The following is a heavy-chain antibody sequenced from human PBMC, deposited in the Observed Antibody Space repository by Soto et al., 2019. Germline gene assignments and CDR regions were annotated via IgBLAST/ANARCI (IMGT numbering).Heavy chain of an antibody. CDR3: ARDRASSAPLDX. V-gene: IGHV4-61*01. CDR1: GGSVSSVSYY. D-gene: IGHD3-10*01. Sequence: AETRSLTFTVSGGSVSSVSYYWSWIRQPPGKGLELIGYISYSGSTNYNPSLKSRVTISVDTSKNQFSLKLSSVTAADTAVYYCARDRASSAPLDXWGQVTTDTVSX. CDR2: ISYSGST. J-gene: IGHJ4*02.